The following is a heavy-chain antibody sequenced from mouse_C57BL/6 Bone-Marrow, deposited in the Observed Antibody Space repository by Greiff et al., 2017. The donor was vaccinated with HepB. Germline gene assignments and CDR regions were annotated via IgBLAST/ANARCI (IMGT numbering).Heavy chain of an antibody. CDR1: GFTFSSYA. V-gene: IGHV5-4*03. D-gene: IGHD1-2*01. J-gene: IGHJ2*01. Sequence: DVMLVESGGGLVKPGGSLKLSCAASGFTFSSYAMSWVRQTPEKRLEWVATISDGGSYTYYPDNVKGRFTISRDNAKNNLYLQMSHLKSEDTAMYYCARANPFTTADYWGQGTTLTVSS. CDR2: ISDGGSYT. CDR3: ARANPFTTADY.